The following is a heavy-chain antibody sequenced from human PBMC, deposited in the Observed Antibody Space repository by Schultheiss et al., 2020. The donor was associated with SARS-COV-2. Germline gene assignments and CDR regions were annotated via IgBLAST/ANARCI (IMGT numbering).Heavy chain of an antibody. CDR3: AKDAGLGGGALDY. Sequence: GGSLRLSCAASGFTVSSNYMSWVRQAPGKGLEWVSVIYSGGSTYYADSVKGRFTISRDSAKNTLYLQMNSLGAEDTAVYFCAKDAGLGGGALDYWGQGTLVTVSS. CDR1: GFTVSSNY. CDR2: IYSGGST. D-gene: IGHD3-16*01. J-gene: IGHJ4*02. V-gene: IGHV3-66*01.